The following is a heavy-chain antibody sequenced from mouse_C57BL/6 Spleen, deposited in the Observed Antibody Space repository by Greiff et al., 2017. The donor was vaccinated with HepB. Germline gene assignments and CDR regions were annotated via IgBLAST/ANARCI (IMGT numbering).Heavy chain of an antibody. CDR1: GFTFTDYY. Sequence: EVHLVESGGGLVQPGGSLSLSCAASGFTFTDYYMSWVRQPPGKALEWLGFIRNKANGYTTEYSASVKGRFTISRDNSQSILYLQMNALRAEDSATYYCASHDGFYWYFDVWGTGTTVTVSS. CDR2: IRNKANGYTT. V-gene: IGHV7-3*01. D-gene: IGHD2-3*01. CDR3: ASHDGFYWYFDV. J-gene: IGHJ1*03.